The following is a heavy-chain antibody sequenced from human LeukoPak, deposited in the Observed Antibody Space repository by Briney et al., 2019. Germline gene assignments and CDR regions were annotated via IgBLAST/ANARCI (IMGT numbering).Heavy chain of an antibody. CDR3: AKKYSSSWYLPIDY. CDR2: ISGSGGST. D-gene: IGHD6-13*01. CDR1: GFTFSSYA. Sequence: GGSLRLSCAASGFTFSSYAMSWVRQAPGKGLEWVSAISGSGGSTYYADSVKGRFIISRDNSKNTLYLQMNSLRAEDTAVYYCAKKYSSSWYLPIDYWGQGTLVTVSS. J-gene: IGHJ4*02. V-gene: IGHV3-23*01.